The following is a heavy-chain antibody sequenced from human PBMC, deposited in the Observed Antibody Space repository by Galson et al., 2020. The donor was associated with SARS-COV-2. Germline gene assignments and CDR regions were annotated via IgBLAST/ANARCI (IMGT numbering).Heavy chain of an antibody. J-gene: IGHJ4*02. CDR3: ARETDDYTSSWYDY. CDR2: ISYDETKR. V-gene: IGHV3-30*04. D-gene: IGHD6-13*01. CDR1: GFTFSSSA. Sequence: GGSLRLSCRASGFTFSSSAMHWVRQAPGKGLEWVAIISYDETKRYNLDSVKGRFTISRDNSKNTLYLQMDSLTTEDTAVYYCARETDDYTSSWYDYWGQGTLVTVSS.